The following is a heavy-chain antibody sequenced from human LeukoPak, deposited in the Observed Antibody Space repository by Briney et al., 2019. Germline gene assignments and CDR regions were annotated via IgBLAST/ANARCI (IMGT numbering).Heavy chain of an antibody. J-gene: IGHJ4*02. V-gene: IGHV1-3*01. D-gene: IGHD6-19*01. CDR2: INAGNGNT. CDR3: ARLGSGWYRGILDY. CDR1: GYTFTSYA. Sequence: ASVKVSCKASGYTFTSYAMHWVRQAPGQRLEWMGWINAGNGNTKYSQKFQGRVTIIRDTSASTAYMELSSLRSEDTAVYYCARLGSGWYRGILDYWGQGTLVTVSS.